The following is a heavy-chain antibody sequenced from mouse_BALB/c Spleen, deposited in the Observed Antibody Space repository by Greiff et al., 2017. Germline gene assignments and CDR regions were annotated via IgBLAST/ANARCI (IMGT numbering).Heavy chain of an antibody. CDR2: IWTGGGT. CDR1: GFSLTSYD. CDR3: VSHGSSYRGAY. D-gene: IGHD1-1*01. V-gene: IGHV2-9-2*01. J-gene: IGHJ3*01. Sequence: VKLVESGPGLVAPSQSLSITCTVSGFSLTSYDISWIRQPPGKGLEWLGVIWTGGGTNYNSAFMSRLSISKDNSKSQVFLKMNSLQTDDTAIYYCVSHGSSYRGAYWGQGTLVTVSA.